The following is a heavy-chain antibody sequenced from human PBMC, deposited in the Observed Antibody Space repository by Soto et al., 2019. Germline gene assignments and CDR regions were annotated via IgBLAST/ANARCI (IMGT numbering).Heavy chain of an antibody. CDR1: GGRFSSYA. CDR3: TRAPDSSGLWVDAFDI. J-gene: IGHJ3*02. Sequence: VASVEVSCKACGGRFSSYARSWVRQAHGQGLEWMGGIIPIFGTANYAQKFQGRVTITADKSTSTAYLQMNSLKTEDTAVYYCTRAPDSSGLWVDAFDIWGQGTMVTVSS. CDR2: IIPIFGTA. V-gene: IGHV1-69*06. D-gene: IGHD3-22*01.